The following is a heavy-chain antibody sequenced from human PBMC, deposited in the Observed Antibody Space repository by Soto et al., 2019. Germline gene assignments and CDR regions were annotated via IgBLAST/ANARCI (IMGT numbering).Heavy chain of an antibody. J-gene: IGHJ4*02. CDR1: GFTFSDYY. CDR2: ISSSGSSI. V-gene: IGHV3-11*01. D-gene: IGHD2-2*01. CDR3: ARGRRTSGSPHLDF. Sequence: QVQLVESGGGLVKPGESLRLSCAASGFTFSDYYMSWIRQAPGKGLEWLSYISSSGSSIYYADSVKGRFTISRDNAKNSLYLQMDSLGADDTAVYYCARGRRTSGSPHLDFWGQGTLVTVSS.